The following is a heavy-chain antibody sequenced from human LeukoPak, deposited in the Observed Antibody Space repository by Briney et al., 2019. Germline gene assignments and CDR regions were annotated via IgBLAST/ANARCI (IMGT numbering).Heavy chain of an antibody. Sequence: SETLSLTCTVSGGSISSYYWSWIRQPPGKGLEWIGYIYYSGSTNYNPSLKSRVTISVDTSKNQFSLKLSSVTAADTAVYYRARAVRGSRWYFDLWGRGTLVTVSS. J-gene: IGHJ2*01. CDR1: GGSISSYY. CDR3: ARAVRGSRWYFDL. D-gene: IGHD3-10*01. CDR2: IYYSGST. V-gene: IGHV4-59*01.